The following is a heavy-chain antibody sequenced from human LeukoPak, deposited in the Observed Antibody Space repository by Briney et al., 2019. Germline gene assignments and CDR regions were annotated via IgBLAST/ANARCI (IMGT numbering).Heavy chain of an antibody. Sequence: PSETLSLTCTVSGGSMSSYHWSWIRQPPGKGLEWIGYIHYSGSTNYNPSLKSRVTISVDKSRNQFSLHLSSVTAADTAVYYCSRGSAMVTTYRGGNWFDPWGQGTLVTVSS. CDR1: GGSMSSYH. V-gene: IGHV4-59*08. D-gene: IGHD5-18*01. J-gene: IGHJ5*02. CDR2: IHYSGST. CDR3: SRGSAMVTTYRGGNWFDP.